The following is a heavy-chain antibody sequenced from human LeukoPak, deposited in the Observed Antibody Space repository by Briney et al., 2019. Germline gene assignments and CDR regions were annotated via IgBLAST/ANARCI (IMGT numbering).Heavy chain of an antibody. CDR1: GFTFSSYS. V-gene: IGHV3-21*03. D-gene: IGHD3-3*01. Sequence: GGSLRLSCAASGFTFSSYSMNWVRQAPGKGLEWVSPISSSSSYIYYADSVKGRFTISRDNAKNSLYLQMNSLRAEDTAVYYCARGGLYDFWSGYSDYWGQGTLVTVSS. J-gene: IGHJ4*02. CDR2: ISSSSSYI. CDR3: ARGGLYDFWSGYSDY.